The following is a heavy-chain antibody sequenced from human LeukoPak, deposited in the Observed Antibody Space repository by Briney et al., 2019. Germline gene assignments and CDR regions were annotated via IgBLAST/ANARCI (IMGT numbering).Heavy chain of an antibody. Sequence: GSLRLSCAASGFTVSSNYMSWVRQAPGKGLEWVSVIYSGGSTYYGDSVKGRFTISRDNSKNTLYLQMNSLSAEDTAVYHCARVSEYSSSDGMDVWGQGTTVTVSS. CDR1: GFTVSSNY. D-gene: IGHD6-6*01. J-gene: IGHJ6*02. CDR2: IYSGGST. V-gene: IGHV3-66*01. CDR3: ARVSEYSSSDGMDV.